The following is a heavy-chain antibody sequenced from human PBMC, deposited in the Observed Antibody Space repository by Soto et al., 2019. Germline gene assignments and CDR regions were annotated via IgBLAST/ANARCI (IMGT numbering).Heavy chain of an antibody. CDR3: ARVSMSTVSWGFEP. CDR2: IYNSGTT. Sequence: SETLSLTCAVSGDSITSNHWNWILQPPGRGLEWIGYIYNSGTTKYTRSLKSRVIISVDTAKNQLSLKLSSVTAADTAVYYCARVSMSTVSWGFEPWGQGTPVTVS. CDR1: GDSITSNH. J-gene: IGHJ5*02. V-gene: IGHV4-59*01. D-gene: IGHD4-4*01.